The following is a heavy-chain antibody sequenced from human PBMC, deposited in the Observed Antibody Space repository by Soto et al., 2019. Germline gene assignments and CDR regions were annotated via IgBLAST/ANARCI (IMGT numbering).Heavy chain of an antibody. D-gene: IGHD2-2*01. J-gene: IGHJ4*02. Sequence: SETLSLTCTVSGGSISSNIYHWGWIRQPPGKGLEWIGRIYNSGRTYYNASLKSRVSISIDTSKNQFSLKLTSVTAADTAVYYCARHPVYATGWQIXYWGQVALLTVSS. CDR1: GGSISSNIYH. CDR2: IYNSGRT. V-gene: IGHV4-39*01. CDR3: ARHPVYATGWQIXY.